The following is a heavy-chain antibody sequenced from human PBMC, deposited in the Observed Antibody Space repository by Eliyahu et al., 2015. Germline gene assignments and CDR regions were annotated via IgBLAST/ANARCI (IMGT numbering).Heavy chain of an antibody. CDR1: GXTFSSYP. CDR2: INEYSDVI. J-gene: IGHJ4*02. V-gene: IGHV3-23*04. CDR3: VKDHAMTSFDY. Sequence: EVQLVESGGGLVQPGGSLXLXXXAXGXTFSSYPMTWVRQAPGKGLEWVSRINEYSDVIHYADSVKGRFTISRDNSKNTLYLQMDSLTAEDTAIYYCVKDHAMTSFDYWGQGTLVTVSS.